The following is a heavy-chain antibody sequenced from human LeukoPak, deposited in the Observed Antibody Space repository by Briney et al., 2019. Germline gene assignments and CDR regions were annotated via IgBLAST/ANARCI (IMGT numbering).Heavy chain of an antibody. CDR1: GYSISSGYY. J-gene: IGHJ4*02. Sequence: SETLSLTCTVSGYSISSGYYWGWIRQLPGKGLEWIGSIYHSGSTYYNPSLKSRVTISVDTSKNQFSLKLSSVTAADTAVYYCARDREDYYDSSGYYYGNYWGQGTLVTVSS. D-gene: IGHD3-22*01. CDR2: IYHSGST. V-gene: IGHV4-38-2*02. CDR3: ARDREDYYDSSGYYYGNY.